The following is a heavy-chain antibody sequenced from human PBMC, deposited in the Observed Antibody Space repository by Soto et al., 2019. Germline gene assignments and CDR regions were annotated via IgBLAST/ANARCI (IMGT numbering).Heavy chain of an antibody. CDR2: IIPIFGTA. CDR1: GGTVSSYA. D-gene: IGHD3-22*01. CDR3: ARLDYDSSGFYGAFDI. Sequence: QVQLVQSGAEVKKPGSSVKVSCKASGGTVSSYAISWVRQAPGQGLEWMGGIIPIFGTANYAQKFQGRVTITADESTRTAYMELSSLRSEDTAVYYCARLDYDSSGFYGAFDIWGQGTMVTVSS. V-gene: IGHV1-69*12. J-gene: IGHJ3*02.